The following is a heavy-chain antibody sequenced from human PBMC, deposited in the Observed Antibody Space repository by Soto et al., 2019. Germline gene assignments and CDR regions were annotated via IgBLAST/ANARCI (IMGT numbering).Heavy chain of an antibody. CDR1: GESFSGYF. CDR3: ARAAMQGHQLEGQPPTSQTLDY. V-gene: IGHV4-34*01. Sequence: SETLSLTCAVYGESFSGYFWSWIRQPPGEGLQWIGEINRSGGTNCNPSLKSRVTISADTSKNQSSLKMTSVTAADTAVYYCARAAMQGHQLEGQPPTSQTLDYWGQGILVT. J-gene: IGHJ4*02. D-gene: IGHD1-1*01. CDR2: INRSGGT.